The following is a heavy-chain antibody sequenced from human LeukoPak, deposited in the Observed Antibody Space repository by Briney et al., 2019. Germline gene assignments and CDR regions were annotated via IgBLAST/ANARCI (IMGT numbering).Heavy chain of an antibody. Sequence: SETLSLTCAVYGGSFSDYYWSWIRQPPGKGLEWIGEINHSGSINYNPSLKSRVTISLDTSKNQFSLKLSSVTAADTAVYYCARLRYYDFWSGYYPDVWGQGTTVTVSS. J-gene: IGHJ6*02. V-gene: IGHV4-34*01. D-gene: IGHD3-3*01. CDR3: ARLRYYDFWSGYYPDV. CDR2: INHSGSI. CDR1: GGSFSDYY.